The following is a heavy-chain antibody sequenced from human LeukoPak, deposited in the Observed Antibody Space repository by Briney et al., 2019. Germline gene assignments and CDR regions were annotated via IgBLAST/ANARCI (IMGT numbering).Heavy chain of an antibody. J-gene: IGHJ4*02. Sequence: PGGSLRLSCAASGFTFSTNAMSWVRQAPGKGLEWVSVISGSGGSTYYADSVEGRFTISRDNSKNTLYLQMHSLRVEDTATYYCVKRGYDTRGYYGYFDYWGQGTLVTVSS. CDR2: ISGSGGST. CDR3: VKRGYDTRGYYGYFDY. V-gene: IGHV3-23*01. D-gene: IGHD3-22*01. CDR1: GFTFSTNA.